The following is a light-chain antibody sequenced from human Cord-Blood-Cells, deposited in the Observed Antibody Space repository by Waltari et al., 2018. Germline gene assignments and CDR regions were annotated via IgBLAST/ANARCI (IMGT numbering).Light chain of an antibody. CDR1: SSDVGGYNY. Sequence: QSALTQPRSVSGSPGQSVTISCTGTSSDVGGYNYVSWYQQHPAKAPKRMIYDVSTVPSGGPDRFAGSKSGNSASRTISGLQAEDEADYYCCSYAGSYTFVFGGGTKLTVL. J-gene: IGLJ2*01. V-gene: IGLV2-11*01. CDR2: DVS. CDR3: CSYAGSYTFV.